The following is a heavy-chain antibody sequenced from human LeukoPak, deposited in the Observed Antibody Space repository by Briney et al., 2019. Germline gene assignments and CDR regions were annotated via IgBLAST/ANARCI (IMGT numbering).Heavy chain of an antibody. CDR3: ARQGRGWERNFDY. CDR2: IYQSGST. Sequence: SETLSLTCAVSGYSISSGYYWGWIRQPPGKGLEWIGSIYQSGSTYYNPSLESRVTISVDTSKNQFSLKLSSVTAADTAVYFCARQGRGWERNFDYWGQGTLVTASS. V-gene: IGHV4-38-2*01. D-gene: IGHD1-26*01. J-gene: IGHJ4*02. CDR1: GYSISSGYY.